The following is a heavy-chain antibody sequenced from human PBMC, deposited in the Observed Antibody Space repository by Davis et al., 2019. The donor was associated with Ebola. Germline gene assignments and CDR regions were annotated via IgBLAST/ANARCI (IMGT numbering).Heavy chain of an antibody. CDR2: IRYDGSNK. V-gene: IGHV3-30*02. CDR1: GFTFSSHS. J-gene: IGHJ4*02. CDR3: AKDLGTSGIVDY. Sequence: GESLKISCAASGFTFSSHSMHWVRQAPGKGLEWVAFIRYDGSNKYYADSVKGRFTVSRDNFKNTLYLQMNSLRAEDTAIYYCAKDLGTSGIVDYWGQGTLVTVS. D-gene: IGHD1-1*01.